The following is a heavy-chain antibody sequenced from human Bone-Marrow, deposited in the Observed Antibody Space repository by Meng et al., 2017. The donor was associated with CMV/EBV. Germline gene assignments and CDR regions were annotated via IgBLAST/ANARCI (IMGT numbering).Heavy chain of an antibody. CDR3: ARGDGSGSYFRYYFDY. J-gene: IGHJ4*02. D-gene: IGHD1-26*01. V-gene: IGHV1-69*05. CDR2: IIPIFGTA. CDR1: GTFGSYA. Sequence: GTFGSYAISWVRQAPGQGLEWMGGIIPIFGTANYAQQFQGRVTITTDESTSTAYMELSSLRSEDTAVYYCARGDGSGSYFRYYFDYWGQGTLVTVSS.